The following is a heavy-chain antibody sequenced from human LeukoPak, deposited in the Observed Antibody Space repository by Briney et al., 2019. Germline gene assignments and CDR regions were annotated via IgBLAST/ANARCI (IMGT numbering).Heavy chain of an antibody. J-gene: IGHJ4*02. CDR2: IYYSGST. Sequence: SETLSLTCTVSGGSISSSSYYWGWIRQPPGKGLEWIGSIYYSGSTYYNPSLKSRVTISVDTSKNQFSLELSSVTAADTAVYYCARLKEGIDYWGQGTLVTVSS. CDR3: ARLKEGIDY. CDR1: GGSISSSSYY. V-gene: IGHV4-39*01. D-gene: IGHD3-10*01.